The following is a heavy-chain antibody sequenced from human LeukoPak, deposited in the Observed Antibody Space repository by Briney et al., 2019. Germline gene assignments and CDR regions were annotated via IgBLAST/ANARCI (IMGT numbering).Heavy chain of an antibody. CDR3: ARARAGAGSNHLVY. CDR2: ISPYNGDT. J-gene: IGHJ4*02. Sequence: ASVKVSCKASGYTFTNFGITWVRQAPGQGLEWMGWISPYNGDTNYARNLQGRVTVTTDTSTSTAYLELRSLTSDDTAVYYCARARAGAGSNHLVYWGQGTLVTVSS. D-gene: IGHD6-19*01. V-gene: IGHV1-18*01. CDR1: GYTFTNFG.